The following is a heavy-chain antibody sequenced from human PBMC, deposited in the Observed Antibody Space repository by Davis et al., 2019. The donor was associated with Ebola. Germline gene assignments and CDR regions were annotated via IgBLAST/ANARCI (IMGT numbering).Heavy chain of an antibody. CDR1: GYTFTSYY. CDR2: INPSGGST. Sequence: ASVKVSCKASGYTFTSYYMHWVRQAPGQGLEWMGIINPSGGSTSYAQKFQGRVTMTRDTSTSTVYMGLSRLRSEDPAVYYCARAKGLATRNWYFDLWGRGTLVTVSS. D-gene: IGHD5-12*01. V-gene: IGHV1-46*01. J-gene: IGHJ2*01. CDR3: ARAKGLATRNWYFDL.